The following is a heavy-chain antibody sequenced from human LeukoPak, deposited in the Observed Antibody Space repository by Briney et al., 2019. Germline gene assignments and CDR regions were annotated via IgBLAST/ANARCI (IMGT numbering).Heavy chain of an antibody. Sequence: ASVKVSCKASGYTFTSYGISWVRQAPGQGLEWMGWISAYNGNTNYAQKLQGRVTMTTDTSTSTAHMELRSLRSDDTAVYYCARDRLPAAIHYYYYYMDVWGKGTTVTVSS. CDR2: ISAYNGNT. CDR1: GYTFTSYG. V-gene: IGHV1-18*01. CDR3: ARDRLPAAIHYYYYYMDV. J-gene: IGHJ6*03. D-gene: IGHD2-2*02.